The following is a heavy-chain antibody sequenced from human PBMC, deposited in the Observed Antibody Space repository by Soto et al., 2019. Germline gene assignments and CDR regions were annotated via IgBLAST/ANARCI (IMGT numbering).Heavy chain of an antibody. CDR3: ARNYYDSSGYYDPHYYYGMDV. CDR1: GYTFTSYY. V-gene: IGHV1-46*01. Sequence: ASVKVSCKASGYTFTSYYMHWVRQAPGQGLEWMGIINPSGGSTSYAQKFQGRVTMTRDTSTSTVYMELSSLRSEDTAVYYCARNYYDSSGYYDPHYYYGMDVWGQGTTVTVSS. J-gene: IGHJ6*02. D-gene: IGHD3-22*01. CDR2: INPSGGST.